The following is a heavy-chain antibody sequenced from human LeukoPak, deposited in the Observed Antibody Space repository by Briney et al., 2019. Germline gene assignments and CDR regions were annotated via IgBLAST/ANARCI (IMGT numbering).Heavy chain of an antibody. V-gene: IGHV4-30-2*01. CDR2: IYHSGST. Sequence: SETLSLTCAVSGGSISSGGYSWSWIRQPPGKGLEWIGYIYHSGSTYYNPSLKSRVTISVDRSKNQFSLKLRSVTAADTAVYYCARTNSDPYFDYWGQGTLVTVSS. CDR1: GGSISSGGYS. J-gene: IGHJ4*02. CDR3: ARTNSDPYFDY. D-gene: IGHD3-10*01.